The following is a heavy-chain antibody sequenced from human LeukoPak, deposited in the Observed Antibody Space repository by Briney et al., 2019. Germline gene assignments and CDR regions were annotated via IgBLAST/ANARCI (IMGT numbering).Heavy chain of an antibody. D-gene: IGHD1-26*01. V-gene: IGHV4-4*02. CDR1: GGSISSSNW. Sequence: SETLSLTCAVSGGSISSSNWWTWVRQPPGKGLEWIGEIYHSGSTNYNPSLKSRVTISVDTSKNQFSLELSSVTAADTAVYYCARALVGTWYYFDYWGQGTLVTVSS. CDR3: ARALVGTWYYFDY. J-gene: IGHJ4*02. CDR2: IYHSGST.